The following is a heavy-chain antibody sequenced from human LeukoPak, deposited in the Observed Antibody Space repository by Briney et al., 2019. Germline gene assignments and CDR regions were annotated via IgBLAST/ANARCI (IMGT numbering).Heavy chain of an antibody. J-gene: IGHJ4*02. Sequence: GRSLRLSCAASGFTFSSYAMHWVRQAPGKGLEWVAVIWYDGSNKYYADSVKGRFTISRDNSKNTLYLQMNSLRAEDTAVYYCARASWISPADAVWWGQGTQVTVSS. V-gene: IGHV3-33*08. CDR2: IWYDGSNK. D-gene: IGHD2-2*03. CDR1: GFTFSSYA. CDR3: ARASWISPADAVW.